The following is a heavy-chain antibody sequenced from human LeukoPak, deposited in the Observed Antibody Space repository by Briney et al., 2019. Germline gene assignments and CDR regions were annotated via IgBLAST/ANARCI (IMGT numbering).Heavy chain of an antibody. V-gene: IGHV1-18*01. D-gene: IGHD5-24*01. CDR1: GYTFTSYG. J-gene: IGHJ3*01. CDR3: ARGGDGYNSLFHSFDL. Sequence: ASVNVSCKASGYTFTSYGINWVRQAPGQGLEGMGWISAYNGNTNYPQKLQGRVTNTTNTSTSTAYMELRSLRSDDTAVYYCARGGDGYNSLFHSFDLWGHGTMVTVSS. CDR2: ISAYNGNT.